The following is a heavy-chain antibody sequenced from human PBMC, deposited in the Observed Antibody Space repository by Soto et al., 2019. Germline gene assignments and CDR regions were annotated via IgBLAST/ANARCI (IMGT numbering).Heavy chain of an antibody. J-gene: IGHJ5*02. V-gene: IGHV1-69*01. CDR3: ARGTDYYDSSGYYWFDP. D-gene: IGHD3-22*01. Sequence: QVQLVQSGAAVKKPGSSVKVSCKASGGTFSSYAISWVRQAPGQGREWLGGIIPIFGTANYAQKFQGRVTITADESTSKAYMERSSLSADDTAVYYCARGTDYYDSSGYYWFDPWGQGTLVTVSS. CDR2: IIPIFGTA. CDR1: GGTFSSYA.